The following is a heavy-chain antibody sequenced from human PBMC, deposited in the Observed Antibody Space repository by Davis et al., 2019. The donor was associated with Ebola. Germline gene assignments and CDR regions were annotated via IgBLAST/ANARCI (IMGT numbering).Heavy chain of an antibody. Sequence: GESLKISCAASEFSLSSYTMNWVRRAPGKGLEWVSSIKIPNSYTYYAESVQGRFTISRDSAKNSVFLQMHSLRAEDTAVYYCARVPSHTYSFDIWGQGTLVTVSS. CDR3: ARVPSHTYSFDI. CDR2: IKIPNSYT. J-gene: IGHJ3*02. CDR1: EFSLSSYT. V-gene: IGHV3-21*01. D-gene: IGHD2-21*01.